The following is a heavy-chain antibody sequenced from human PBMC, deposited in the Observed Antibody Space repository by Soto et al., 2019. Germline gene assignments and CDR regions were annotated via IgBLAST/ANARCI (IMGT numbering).Heavy chain of an antibody. CDR2: ISYDGSNK. J-gene: IGHJ6*02. CDR3: GAGDQYYAMGV. V-gene: IGHV3-30-3*01. Sequence: QVQLVESVGGVVQPGRSLRVSCAASGITISNYFMYWVRQAPGKGLEWVAAISYDGSNKHYSDSVKGRFTISRDNSKNTLFLQMTSLRDEDTAVYYCGAGDQYYAMGVWGQGTTVAVSS. CDR1: GITISNYF. D-gene: IGHD2-2*01.